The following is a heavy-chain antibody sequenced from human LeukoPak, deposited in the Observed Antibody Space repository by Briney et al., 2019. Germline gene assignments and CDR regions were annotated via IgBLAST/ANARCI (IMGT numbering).Heavy chain of an antibody. Sequence: KSSETLSLTCTVSGGSISSYYWSWIRQPPGKGLEWIGYIYYSGSTNYNPSLKSRVTISVDTSKNQFSLKLSSVTAADTAVYYCARETLAVLSRGMDVWGQGTTVTVSS. V-gene: IGHV4-59*01. J-gene: IGHJ6*02. CDR1: GGSISSYY. CDR2: IYYSGST. D-gene: IGHD6-19*01. CDR3: ARETLAVLSRGMDV.